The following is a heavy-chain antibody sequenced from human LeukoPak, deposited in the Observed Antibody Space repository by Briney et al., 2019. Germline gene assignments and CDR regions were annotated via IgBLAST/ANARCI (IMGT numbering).Heavy chain of an antibody. CDR2: IYTSGST. CDR1: GGSISSGSYY. Sequence: PSQTLSLTCTVSGGSISSGSYYWSWIRQPAGKGLEWIGRIYTSGSTNYNPSLKSRVTISVDTSKNQFSLKLSSVTAADTAVYYCARDEATYYYGMDVWGQGTTATVSS. J-gene: IGHJ6*02. V-gene: IGHV4-61*02. CDR3: ARDEATYYYGMDV.